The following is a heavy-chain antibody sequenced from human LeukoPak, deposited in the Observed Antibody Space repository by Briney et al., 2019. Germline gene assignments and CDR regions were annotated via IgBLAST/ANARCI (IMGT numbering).Heavy chain of an antibody. V-gene: IGHV4-39*07. D-gene: IGHD6-19*01. Sequence: PSETLSLTCTVSSGSISSSCYYWGWIRQPPGKGLEWFGSIYYSGSTYYNPSLKSRVTISVDTSKNQFSLKLSSVTAADTAVYYCARDVSVAGKFDYWGQGTLVTVSS. CDR3: ARDVSVAGKFDY. CDR1: SGSISSSCYY. CDR2: IYYSGST. J-gene: IGHJ4*02.